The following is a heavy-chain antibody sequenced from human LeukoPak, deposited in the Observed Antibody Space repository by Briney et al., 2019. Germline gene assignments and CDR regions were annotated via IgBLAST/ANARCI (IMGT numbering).Heavy chain of an antibody. V-gene: IGHV3-21*01. CDR3: ASAPSFCSGGSCYSYTY. J-gene: IGHJ4*02. CDR1: GFTFSSYS. Sequence: GGSLRLSCAASGFTFSSYSMNWVRQAPGKGLEWVSSISSSSSYIYYADSVKGRFTISRDNAKNSLYLQMNSLRAEDTAVYYCASAPSFCSGGSCYSYTYWGQGTLVTVSS. CDR2: ISSSSSYI. D-gene: IGHD2-15*01.